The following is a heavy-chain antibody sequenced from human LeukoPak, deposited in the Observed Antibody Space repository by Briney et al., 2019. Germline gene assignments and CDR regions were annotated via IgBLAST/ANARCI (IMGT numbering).Heavy chain of an antibody. V-gene: IGHV3-64D*06. Sequence: RGSPRLSCSASGFTFSTYVMHWVRQAPGRGLEYLSDILRDGTITYYADSVRGRLSISRDNSKVTLFLQVSSLRAEDTAVYYCVKGQEVVYTPTFDFWGQGTLVTVSS. CDR2: ILRDGTIT. D-gene: IGHD2-8*02. CDR3: VKGQEVVYTPTFDF. J-gene: IGHJ4*02. CDR1: GFTFSTYV.